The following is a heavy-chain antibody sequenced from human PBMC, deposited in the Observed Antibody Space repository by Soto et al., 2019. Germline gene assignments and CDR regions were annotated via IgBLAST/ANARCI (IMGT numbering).Heavy chain of an antibody. CDR1: GFTFSSYA. J-gene: IGHJ4*02. CDR2: ISYDGSNK. Sequence: QVQLVESGGGVVQPGRSLRLSCAASGFTFSSYAMHWVRQAPGKGLEWVAVISYDGSNKYYADSVKGRFTISRDNSKNTLYLQMNSLRAEDTAVYYCARDSSPYWGTGAFDYWGQGTLVTVSS. D-gene: IGHD6-6*01. V-gene: IGHV3-30-3*01. CDR3: ARDSSPYWGTGAFDY.